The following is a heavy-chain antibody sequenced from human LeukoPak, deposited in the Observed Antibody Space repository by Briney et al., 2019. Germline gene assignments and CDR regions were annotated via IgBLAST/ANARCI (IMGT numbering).Heavy chain of an antibody. CDR1: GFTFSSHG. Sequence: GGSLRLSCAASGFTFSSHGMHWVRQAPGKGLEWVAVVSYDGHNKFYADSVKGRFTISRDNSKNTLYLQMNSLRPEDTAVYYCAKEDSGTYRSSHFDYWGQGTLVTVSS. J-gene: IGHJ4*02. CDR3: AKEDSGTYRSSHFDY. D-gene: IGHD1-26*01. V-gene: IGHV3-30*18. CDR2: VSYDGHNK.